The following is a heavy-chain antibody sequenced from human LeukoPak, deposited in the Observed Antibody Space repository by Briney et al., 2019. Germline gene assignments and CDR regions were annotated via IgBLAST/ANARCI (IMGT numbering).Heavy chain of an antibody. Sequence: GGSLRLSCAASGFTVGSNYMSWVRQAPGKGLEWVSVIYSGGSTYYADSVKGRFTISRDNSKNTLYLQMNSLRAEDMAVYYCARAGGSYYPLVYWGQGTLVTVSS. D-gene: IGHD1-26*01. CDR2: IYSGGST. J-gene: IGHJ4*02. CDR3: ARAGGSYYPLVY. CDR1: GFTVGSNY. V-gene: IGHV3-53*01.